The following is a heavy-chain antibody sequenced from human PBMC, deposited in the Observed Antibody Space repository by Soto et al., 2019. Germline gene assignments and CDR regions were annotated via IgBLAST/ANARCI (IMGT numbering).Heavy chain of an antibody. CDR2: INHSGST. CDR1: GGSFSGYY. V-gene: IGHV4-34*01. Sequence: QVQLQQWGAGLLKPSETLSLTCAVYGGSFSGYYWSWIRQPPGKGLEWIGEINHSGSTNYNPSLNSRVTISVDTSKNQFSLKLSSVTAADTAVYYCARGRRKSITMVRGFPYDYCGQGTLVTVSS. D-gene: IGHD3-10*01. CDR3: ARGRRKSITMVRGFPYDY. J-gene: IGHJ4*02.